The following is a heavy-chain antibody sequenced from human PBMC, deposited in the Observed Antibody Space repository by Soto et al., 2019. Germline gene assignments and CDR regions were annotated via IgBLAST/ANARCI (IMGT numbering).Heavy chain of an antibody. D-gene: IGHD3-10*01. CDR2: VIPILDIA. J-gene: IGHJ4*02. V-gene: IGHV1-69*02. CDR1: GGTFSSYT. CDR3: ARGGIDGYSFDY. Sequence: QVQLVQSGAEVKKPGSSVKVSCKASGGTFSSYTISWVRQAPGQGLEWMGRVIPILDIANYAQNLQGRVTITADKSTTTAYMELNSRRSEDTAVYYCARGGIDGYSFDYWGQGTVVTVSS.